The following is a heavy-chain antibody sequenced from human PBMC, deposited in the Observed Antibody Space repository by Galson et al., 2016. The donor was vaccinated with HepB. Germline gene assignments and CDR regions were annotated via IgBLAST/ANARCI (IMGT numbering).Heavy chain of an antibody. CDR2: ISYRGNT. CDR1: GDSVTGANTY. D-gene: IGHD1-7*01. V-gene: IGHV4-61*01. Sequence: SETLSLTCTVSGDSVTGANTYWTWIRQPPGKGLEWIGFISYRGNTNYSASLKSRVTISVDMSKNQFSLKLSSVTAADTAVYFCARYWDCGPYGYFDYWGQGTMVTVAS. CDR3: ARYWDCGPYGYFDY. J-gene: IGHJ4*02.